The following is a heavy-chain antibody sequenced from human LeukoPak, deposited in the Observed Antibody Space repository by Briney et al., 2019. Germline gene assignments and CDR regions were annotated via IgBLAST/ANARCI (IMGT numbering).Heavy chain of an antibody. J-gene: IGHJ4*02. V-gene: IGHV3-30*04. CDR3: ARDLKRITIFLPHGY. CDR2: ISYDGSNK. D-gene: IGHD3-9*01. CDR1: GFTFSSYA. Sequence: PGGSLRLSCAASGFTFSSYAMHWVRQAPGKGLEWVAVISYDGSNKYYADSVKGRFTISSDNSKNTLYLQMNSLRAEDTAVYYCARDLKRITIFLPHGYWGQGTLVTVSS.